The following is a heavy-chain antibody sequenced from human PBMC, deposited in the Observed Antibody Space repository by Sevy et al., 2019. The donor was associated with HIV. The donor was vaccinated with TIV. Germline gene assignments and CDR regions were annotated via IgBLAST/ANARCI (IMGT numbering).Heavy chain of an antibody. V-gene: IGHV4-61*09. CDR1: GDSISSGTSY. J-gene: IGHJ4*02. D-gene: IGHD1-26*01. CDR2: IYASGNT. Sequence: SETLSLTCSVSGDSISSGTSYWSWVAQPAGKGLVCVGHIYASGNTDYSPALKSRVSMSVDASKNQFSLRLKSMTAADTAVFYCARLTLRPPWEFDYWGQGALVTVSS. CDR3: ARLTLRPPWEFDY.